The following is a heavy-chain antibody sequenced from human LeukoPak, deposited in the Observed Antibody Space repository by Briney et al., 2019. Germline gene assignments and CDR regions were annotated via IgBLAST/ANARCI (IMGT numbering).Heavy chain of an antibody. D-gene: IGHD2-2*01. CDR2: IYTSGST. J-gene: IGHJ4*02. V-gene: IGHV4-4*07. CDR1: GGSISSYY. Sequence: PSETLSLTCTVSGGSISSYYWSWIRQPAGKGLEWIGRIYTSGSTNYNPSLKSRVTMSVDTSKNQLSLKLSSVTAADTAVYYCARDLVGYCSSTSCYGDRGFDYWGQGTLVTVSS. CDR3: ARDLVGYCSSTSCYGDRGFDY.